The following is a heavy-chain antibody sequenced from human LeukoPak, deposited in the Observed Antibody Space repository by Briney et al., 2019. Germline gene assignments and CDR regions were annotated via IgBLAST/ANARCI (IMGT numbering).Heavy chain of an antibody. J-gene: IGHJ6*03. CDR1: GYTFTSYG. Sequence: ASVKVSCKASGYTFTSYGISWVRQAPGQGLDWMGWISAYNGNTNYAQKLQGRVTMTTDTSTSTAYMELRSLRSEDTAVYYCARDAVGATRYYYYYYMDVWGKGTTVTVSS. CDR2: ISAYNGNT. D-gene: IGHD1-26*01. CDR3: ARDAVGATRYYYYYYMDV. V-gene: IGHV1-18*01.